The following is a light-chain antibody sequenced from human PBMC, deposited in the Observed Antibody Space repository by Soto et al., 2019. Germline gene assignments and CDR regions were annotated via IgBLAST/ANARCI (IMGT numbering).Light chain of an antibody. Sequence: QSALTQPRSVSGSPGQSVTISCTGTSSDVGIYNYVSWYQQHPGKATKFMIYDVSKRPSGVPDRFSGSKSGNTASLTISGLQAEDEAFYYCCSYAGSDTYVVFGGGTKVTVL. CDR1: SSDVGIYNY. V-gene: IGLV2-11*01. CDR2: DVS. CDR3: CSYAGSDTYVV. J-gene: IGLJ2*01.